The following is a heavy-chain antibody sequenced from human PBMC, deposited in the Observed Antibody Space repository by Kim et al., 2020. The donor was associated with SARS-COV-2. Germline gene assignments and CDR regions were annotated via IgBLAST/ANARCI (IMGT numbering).Heavy chain of an antibody. V-gene: IGHV3-53*01. CDR3: ARGNGGSDWDYFDY. D-gene: IGHD6-19*01. J-gene: IGHJ4*02. Sequence: GGSLRLSCANSDFSVTTNYMTWVRQAPGRGLEWVSHIYSGGSTYYADSVKGRFTISRDTSKNTLYLQMNSLRAEDTAVYYCARGNGGSDWDYFDYWGQGTLVTVSS. CDR1: DFSVTTNY. CDR2: IYSGGST.